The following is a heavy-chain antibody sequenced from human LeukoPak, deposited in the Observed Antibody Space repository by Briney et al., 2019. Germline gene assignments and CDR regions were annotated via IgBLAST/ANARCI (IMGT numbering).Heavy chain of an antibody. D-gene: IGHD3-22*01. CDR2: IYYSGST. CDR1: GGSISSYY. V-gene: IGHV4-59*01. CDR3: ARVRYYDSTIMETYYFDY. J-gene: IGHJ4*02. Sequence: PSETLSLTCTVSGGSISSYYWSWIRQPPGKGLEWIGYIYYSGSTNYNPSLKSRVTISVDTSKNQFSLKLSSVTAADTAVYYCARVRYYDSTIMETYYFDYWGQGTLVTVSS.